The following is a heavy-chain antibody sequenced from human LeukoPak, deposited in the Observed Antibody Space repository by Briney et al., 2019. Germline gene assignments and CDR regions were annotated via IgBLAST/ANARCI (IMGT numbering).Heavy chain of an antibody. CDR3: ARENYKLRSNDY. V-gene: IGHV3-21*01. J-gene: IGHJ4*02. CDR1: GFTFSSYS. D-gene: IGHD3-3*01. Sequence: GGSLRLSCAASGFTFSSYSMTWVRQAPGKGLEWVSSISSSSSYIYYADSVKGRFTISRDNAKNSLYLQMNSLRAEDTAVYYCARENYKLRSNDYWGQGTLVTVSS. CDR2: ISSSSSYI.